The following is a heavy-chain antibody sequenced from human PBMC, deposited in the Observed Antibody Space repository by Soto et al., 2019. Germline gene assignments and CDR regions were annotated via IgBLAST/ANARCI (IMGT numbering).Heavy chain of an antibody. D-gene: IGHD3-3*01. Sequence: GGSLRLSCAASGFTVSSNYMIWVRQAPGKGLEWVSVIYSGGSTYYADSVKGRFTISRDNSKNTLYLQMNSLRAEDTAVYYCARGGWSGYFFNYFDYWGQGTLVTVPS. V-gene: IGHV3-53*01. CDR3: ARGGWSGYFFNYFDY. J-gene: IGHJ4*02. CDR2: IYSGGST. CDR1: GFTVSSNY.